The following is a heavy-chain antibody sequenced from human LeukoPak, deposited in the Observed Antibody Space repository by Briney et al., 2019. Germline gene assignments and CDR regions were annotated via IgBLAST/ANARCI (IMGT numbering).Heavy chain of an antibody. CDR1: GYTCINYG. CDR2: ISGYNGNT. Sequence: ASVKVSCKASGYTCINYGFTWVRQATGQGLEWMGWISGYNGNTNYLQKFQGRVTMTTDTSTNTVYMELRSLSSDDTAVYYCARVSTNSRVGGYDPQWYFDLWGRGTLVTVPS. D-gene: IGHD5-12*01. J-gene: IGHJ2*01. CDR3: ARVSTNSRVGGYDPQWYFDL. V-gene: IGHV1-18*04.